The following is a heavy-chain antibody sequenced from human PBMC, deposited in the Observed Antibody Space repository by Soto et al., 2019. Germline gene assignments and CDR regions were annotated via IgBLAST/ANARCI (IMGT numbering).Heavy chain of an antibody. CDR3: ASGLVTTLHY. V-gene: IGHV4-30-2*01. CDR2: IYHSGST. Sequence: QLQVQESGSGLVKPSQTLSLTCAVSGGSISSGGYSWSWIRQPPGKGLEWIGYIYHSGSTYYNPSLKSRVTISVDRSKNQFSLKLSSVTAADTAVYYCASGLVTTLHYWGQGTLVTVSS. D-gene: IGHD4-17*01. CDR1: GGSISSGGYS. J-gene: IGHJ4*02.